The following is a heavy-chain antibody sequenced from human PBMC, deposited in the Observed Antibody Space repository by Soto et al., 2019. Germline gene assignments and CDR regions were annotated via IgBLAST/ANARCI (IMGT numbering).Heavy chain of an antibody. Sequence: GASVKVSCKASGYTFTSYGINWVRQATGQGLEWMGWMNPNSFNTGYAQKFQGRVTMTRDTSISTAYMELSSLRSDDTAVYYCARDGEYSSSGSFDYWGQGTLVTVSS. J-gene: IGHJ4*02. CDR2: MNPNSFNT. D-gene: IGHD6-6*01. CDR1: GYTFTSYG. CDR3: ARDGEYSSSGSFDY. V-gene: IGHV1-8*01.